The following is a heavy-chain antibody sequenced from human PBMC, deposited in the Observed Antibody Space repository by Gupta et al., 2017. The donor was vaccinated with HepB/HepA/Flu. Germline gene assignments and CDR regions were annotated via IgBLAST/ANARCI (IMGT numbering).Heavy chain of an antibody. CDR1: GSTFDDYA. Sequence: EVQLVESGGGLVQPGRSLRLSCAASGSTFDDYAMHWVRQAPGKGLGWVSGISWNSGSIGYADSVKGRFTISRDNAKNSLYLQMNSLRAEDTALYYCAKDTKTGTRLQLGYFDLWGRGTLVTVSS. CDR3: AKDTKTGTRLQLGYFDL. D-gene: IGHD1-7*01. V-gene: IGHV3-9*01. CDR2: ISWNSGSI. J-gene: IGHJ2*01.